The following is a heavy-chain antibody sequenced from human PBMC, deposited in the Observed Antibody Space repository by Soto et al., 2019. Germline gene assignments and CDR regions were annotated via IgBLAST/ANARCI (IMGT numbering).Heavy chain of an antibody. D-gene: IGHD3-22*01. CDR2: INAGNGNT. V-gene: IGHV1-3*01. CDR3: ARVQTPLIFDY. Sequence: QVQLVQSGAEVKKPGASVKVSCKASGYTFTSYAMHWVRQAPGQRLEWMGWINAGNGNTKYSQKLQGRVTITRDTSASTAYMELSSLRSEDTAVYYCARVQTPLIFDYWGQGTLVTVSS. J-gene: IGHJ4*02. CDR1: GYTFTSYA.